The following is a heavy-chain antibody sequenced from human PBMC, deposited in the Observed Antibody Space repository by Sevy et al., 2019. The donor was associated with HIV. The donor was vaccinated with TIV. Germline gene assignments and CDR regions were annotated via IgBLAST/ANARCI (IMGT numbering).Heavy chain of an antibody. J-gene: IGHJ4*02. CDR3: AGGKSGYGYALNY. V-gene: IGHV3-66*01. CDR2: IHSDDTT. Sequence: GGSLRLSCAASGFTVNSNYMTWVRQAPGKGLEGVSVIHSDDTTYHADSVKDGFTISRDNFKNTLYLHMSSLGAEDTAVYYCAGGKSGYGYALNYWGQGTLVTVSS. CDR1: GFTVNSNY. D-gene: IGHD5-18*01.